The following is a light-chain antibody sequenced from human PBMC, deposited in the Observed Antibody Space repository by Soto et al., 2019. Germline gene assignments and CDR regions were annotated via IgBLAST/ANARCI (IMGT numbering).Light chain of an antibody. CDR3: GTWDSSLIAL. CDR1: SSNIGSND. Sequence: SVLTQPPSVSAAPGQKVTISCSGNSSNIGSNDVSWYQQLPGKAPKLLIYENSQRPSGIPDRFSVSKSGTSATLGITGLQTGDEAEYYCGTWDSSLIALFGTGTKVTVL. V-gene: IGLV1-51*02. CDR2: ENS. J-gene: IGLJ1*01.